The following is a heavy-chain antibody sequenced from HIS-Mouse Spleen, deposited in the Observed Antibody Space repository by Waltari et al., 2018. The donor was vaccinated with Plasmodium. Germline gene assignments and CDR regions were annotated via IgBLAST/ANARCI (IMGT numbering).Heavy chain of an antibody. CDR1: GGSFGGSY. Sequence: QVQLQQWGAGLLTPSETLSLTGAVYGGSFGGSYWSWIRQPPGKGLEWIGEINHSGSTNYNPSLKSRVTISVDTSKNQFSLKLSSVTAADTAVYYCARGRRIVVVTAPRGFFDYWGQGTLVTVSS. CDR2: INHSGST. D-gene: IGHD2-21*02. V-gene: IGHV4-34*01. J-gene: IGHJ4*02. CDR3: ARGRRIVVVTAPRGFFDY.